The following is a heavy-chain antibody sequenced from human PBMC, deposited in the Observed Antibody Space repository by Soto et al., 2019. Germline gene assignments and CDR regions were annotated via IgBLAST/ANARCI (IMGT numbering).Heavy chain of an antibody. V-gene: IGHV1-46*03. CDR2: INPSGGST. CDR3: ARGLPRYDFWSGYSHFDY. J-gene: IGHJ4*02. D-gene: IGHD3-3*01. CDR1: GYTFTSYY. Sequence: ASVKVSCKASGYTFTSYYMHWVRQAPGQGLEWMGIINPSGGSTSYAQKFQGRVTMTRDTSTSTVYMELSSLRSEDTAVYYCARGLPRYDFWSGYSHFDYWGQGTLVTVSS.